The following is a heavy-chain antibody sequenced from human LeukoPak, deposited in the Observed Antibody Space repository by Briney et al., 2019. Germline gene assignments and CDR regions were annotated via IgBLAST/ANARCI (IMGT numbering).Heavy chain of an antibody. J-gene: IGHJ4*02. CDR3: AKPFYYGSGSYYGNFLH. D-gene: IGHD3-10*01. V-gene: IGHV3-23*01. Sequence: GGSLRLSCAASRFTFSDYAMTWVRLAPGKGLEFVSSISGSGDTTHYADSVKGRFTISRDNSKDTLYLQMDSLTADDTATYYCAKPFYYGSGSYYGNFLHWGQGTLVTVSS. CDR1: RFTFSDYA. CDR2: ISGSGDTT.